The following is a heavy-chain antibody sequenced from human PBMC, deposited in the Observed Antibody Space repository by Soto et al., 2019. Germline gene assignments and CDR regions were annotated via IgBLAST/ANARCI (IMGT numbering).Heavy chain of an antibody. J-gene: IGHJ3*02. CDR1: GFTVSSNY. CDR2: IYSGGST. V-gene: IGHV3-66*02. D-gene: IGHD7-27*01. CDR3: ARGGPNREHDAFDI. Sequence: GGSLRLSCAASGFTVSSNYMSWVRQAPGKGLEWVSVIYSGGSTYYADSMKGRFTISRDNSKNTLYLQMNSLRAEDTAVYYCARGGPNREHDAFDIWGQGTMVTVSS.